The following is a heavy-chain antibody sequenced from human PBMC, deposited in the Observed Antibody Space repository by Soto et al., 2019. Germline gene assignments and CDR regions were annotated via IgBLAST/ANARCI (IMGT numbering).Heavy chain of an antibody. V-gene: IGHV3-21*04. CDR3: AREDSIIIPAVSDF. D-gene: IGHD2-2*01. CDR1: GFTFNNYG. Sequence: GGSLRLSCVVSGFTFNNYGINWVRQAPGKGPEWVSTVSKSDYTYYSDSVKGRFTISRDNAKNTVSLQMNTLRAEDTAVYYCAREDSIIIPAVSDFWGQGTLVTVSS. CDR2: VSKSDYT. J-gene: IGHJ4*02.